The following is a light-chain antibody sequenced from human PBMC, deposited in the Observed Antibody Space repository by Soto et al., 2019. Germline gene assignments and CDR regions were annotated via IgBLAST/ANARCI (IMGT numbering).Light chain of an antibody. CDR3: SSYTSSSTYV. V-gene: IGLV2-14*01. CDR2: EVS. J-gene: IGLJ1*01. Sequence: QSVLTQPASVSGSPGQSITISCTGTSSDVGGYKYVSWSQQRPGKAPQLMIYEVSNRPSGVSNRFSGSKSGNTASLTISGLQAEDEADYYCSSYTSSSTYVFGTGTKVTVL. CDR1: SSDVGGYKY.